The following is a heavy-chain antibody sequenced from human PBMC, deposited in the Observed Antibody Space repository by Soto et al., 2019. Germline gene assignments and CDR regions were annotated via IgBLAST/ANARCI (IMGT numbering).Heavy chain of an antibody. Sequence: GGSLRLSCAASGFTFDDYAMHWVRQAPGKGLEWVAGINWSSDTIGYADSVKGRFTVSRDNAKGSLLLRMSSLRAEDTAVYFCAMSNSNDLYYHFESWGQGTPVTVSS. J-gene: IGHJ4*02. CDR1: GFTFDDYA. V-gene: IGHV3-9*01. CDR2: INWSSDTI. CDR3: AMSNSNDLYYHFES. D-gene: IGHD3-22*01.